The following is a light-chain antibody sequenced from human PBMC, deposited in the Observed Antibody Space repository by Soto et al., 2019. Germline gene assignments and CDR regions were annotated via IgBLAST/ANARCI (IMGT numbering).Light chain of an antibody. CDR2: DAS. CDR3: QQYGSAPQT. V-gene: IGKV3-20*01. J-gene: IGKJ1*01. CDR1: QSVSSSY. Sequence: EIVLTQSPGTLSLSPGERATLSCRASQSVSSSYLAWYQQKPGQAPRLLIYDASSRATGIPDRFSGSGSGPDFTLTISRLEPEDFAVYYCQQYGSAPQTFGQGTKVEIK.